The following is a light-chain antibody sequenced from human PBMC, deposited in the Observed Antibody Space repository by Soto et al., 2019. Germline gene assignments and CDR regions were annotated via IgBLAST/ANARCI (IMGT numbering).Light chain of an antibody. V-gene: IGKV3-20*01. J-gene: IGKJ4*01. CDR3: PQYGSSPLT. Sequence: EIVLTQSPGTLSLSPGERATLSCRASQSVSSSYLAWYQQKPGQAPRLLIYVASSRATGIPDRVSGSGSGTDFTLTTSRLEPEDFGVYYCPQYGSSPLTFVGGSKVEIK. CDR1: QSVSSSY. CDR2: VAS.